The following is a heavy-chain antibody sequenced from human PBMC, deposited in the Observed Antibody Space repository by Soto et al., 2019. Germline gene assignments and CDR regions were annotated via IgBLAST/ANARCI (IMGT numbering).Heavy chain of an antibody. V-gene: IGHV3-23*01. Sequence: EVQLLESGGGLVQPGGSLRLSCAASGFTFSSYAMSWVRQAPGKGLEWVSAISNSGGSRYYADSVKGRFTISRDNSKSTLFLLMNSLRAEDTAAYYCAKDHWGSYSGQGTLVTVSS. CDR2: ISNSGGSR. J-gene: IGHJ4*02. CDR1: GFTFSSYA. CDR3: AKDHWGSY. D-gene: IGHD3-16*01.